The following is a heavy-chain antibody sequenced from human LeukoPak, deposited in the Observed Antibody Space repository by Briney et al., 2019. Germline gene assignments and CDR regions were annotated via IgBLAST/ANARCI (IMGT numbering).Heavy chain of an antibody. CDR2: LSGSGAGT. Sequence: GGSLRLSCAASGFTFSDYALGWVRQAPGRGLEWVATLSGSGAGTYYSDSVQGRFTISRDNSKRTLFLQMNSLRAEDTAVYYCARDRVGATGASDIWGQGTMVTVSS. J-gene: IGHJ3*02. D-gene: IGHD1-26*01. CDR3: ARDRVGATGASDI. CDR1: GFTFSDYA. V-gene: IGHV3-23*01.